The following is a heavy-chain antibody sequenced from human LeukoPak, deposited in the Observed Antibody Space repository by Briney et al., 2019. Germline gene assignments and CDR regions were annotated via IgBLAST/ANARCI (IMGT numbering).Heavy chain of an antibody. J-gene: IGHJ3*02. V-gene: IGHV1-18*01. CDR2: ISAYNGNT. CDR3: ARDITKTYYYDSSGSLDAFDI. D-gene: IGHD3-22*01. CDR1: GGTFSSYA. Sequence: ASVKVSCKASGGTFSSYAISWVRQAPGQGLEWMGWISAYNGNTNYAQKLQGRVTMTTDTSTSTAYMELRSLRSDDTAVYYCARDITKTYYYDSSGSLDAFDIWGQGTMVTVSS.